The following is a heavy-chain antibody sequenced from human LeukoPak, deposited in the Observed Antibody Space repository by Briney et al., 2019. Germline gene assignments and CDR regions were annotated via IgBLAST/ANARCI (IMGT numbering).Heavy chain of an antibody. CDR2: ISSSGSLI. D-gene: IGHD3-22*01. V-gene: IGHV3-21*01. J-gene: IGHJ4*02. CDR1: GFIFSCFR. Sequence: GGSLRLSCAASGFIFSCFRLNWVRQAPGKGLECVSSISSSGSLIYYADSMKGRFTVSRDNAKNSLFLQLNSLRAEDTAVYYCARNYYDSSGYYYAFDYWGQGTLVTVSS. CDR3: ARNYYDSSGYYYAFDY.